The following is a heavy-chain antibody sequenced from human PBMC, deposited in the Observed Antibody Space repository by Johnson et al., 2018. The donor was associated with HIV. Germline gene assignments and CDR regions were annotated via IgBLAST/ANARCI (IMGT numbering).Heavy chain of an antibody. CDR1: GFTFSDCY. D-gene: IGHD3-10*01. V-gene: IGHV3-11*04. Sequence: VQLVESGGVVVQPGGSLRLSCAASGFTFSDCYMTWIRQAPGKGLEWVSYISSSGSTMYYADSVKGRFTISRDNAKNSLYLQMNSLRTEDTAVYYCVKEAITMEVDIWGQGTTVTVSS. CDR2: ISSSGSTM. CDR3: VKEAITMEVDI. J-gene: IGHJ3*02.